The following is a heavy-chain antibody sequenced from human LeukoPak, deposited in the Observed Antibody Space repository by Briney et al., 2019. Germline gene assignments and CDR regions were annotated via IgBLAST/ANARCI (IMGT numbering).Heavy chain of an antibody. V-gene: IGHV1-46*01. J-gene: IGHJ4*02. CDR1: GYTFTSYY. Sequence: ASVKVSCKASGYTFTSYYMHWVRQAPGQGLEWMGIINPSGGSTSYAQKFQGRVTMTRDMSTSTVYMELSSLRSDDTAVYYCARTPESSGYHLDFDYWGQGTLVIVSS. D-gene: IGHD3-22*01. CDR3: ARTPESSGYHLDFDY. CDR2: INPSGGST.